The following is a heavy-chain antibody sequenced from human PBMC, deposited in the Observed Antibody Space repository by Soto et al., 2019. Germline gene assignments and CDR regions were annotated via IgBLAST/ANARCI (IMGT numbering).Heavy chain of an antibody. CDR2: IYSGGST. V-gene: IGHV3-53*01. D-gene: IGHD6-13*01. CDR1: GFTVSSNY. CDR3: ARGEAAAGTSLFDY. Sequence: GGSLRLSCAASGFTVSSNYMSWVRQAPGKGLEWVSVIYSGGSTYYADSVKGRFTISRDNSKNTLYLQMNSLRAEDTAVYYCARGEAAAGTSLFDYWGQGTLVTVSS. J-gene: IGHJ4*02.